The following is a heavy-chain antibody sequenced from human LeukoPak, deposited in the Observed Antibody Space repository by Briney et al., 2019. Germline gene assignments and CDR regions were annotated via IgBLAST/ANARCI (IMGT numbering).Heavy chain of an antibody. V-gene: IGHV4-39*07. Sequence: SETLSLTCTVSGGSISSSSYYWGWIRQPPGKGLEWIGSIYYSGSTYYNPSLKSRVTISVDTSKNQFSLKLSSVTAADTAVYYCASLYGDYPYWGQGTLVTVSS. J-gene: IGHJ4*02. D-gene: IGHD4-17*01. CDR1: GGSISSSSYY. CDR2: IYYSGST. CDR3: ASLYGDYPY.